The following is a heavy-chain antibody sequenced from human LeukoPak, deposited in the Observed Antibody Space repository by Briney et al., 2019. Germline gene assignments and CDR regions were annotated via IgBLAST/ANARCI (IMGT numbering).Heavy chain of an antibody. J-gene: IGHJ6*02. CDR2: TYYRSKWYN. V-gene: IGHV6-1*01. CDR3: ARGRASYYGMDV. CDR1: GDSVSRNSAA. Sequence: SRTLSLTCAISGDSVSRNSAAWNWIRQSPSRGLEWLGRTYYRSKWYNDFAVSVESRITVNPDTSKNQFSLQLSSVTPEDTAVYFCARGRASYYGMDVWGQGTTVTVSS.